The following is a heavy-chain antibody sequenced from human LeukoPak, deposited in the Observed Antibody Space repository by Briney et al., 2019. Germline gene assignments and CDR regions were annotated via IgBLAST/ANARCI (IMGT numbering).Heavy chain of an antibody. CDR3: SISTHYYYYGMDV. CDR2: INHSGST. V-gene: IGHV4-34*01. Sequence: SETLSLTCAVYGGSFSGYYWSWIRQPPGKRLEWIGEINHSGSTNYNPSLKSRVTISVDTSKNQFSLKLSSVTAADTAVYFASISTHYYYYGMDVWGQGTTVTVSS. CDR1: GGSFSGYY. D-gene: IGHD3-3*01. J-gene: IGHJ6*02.